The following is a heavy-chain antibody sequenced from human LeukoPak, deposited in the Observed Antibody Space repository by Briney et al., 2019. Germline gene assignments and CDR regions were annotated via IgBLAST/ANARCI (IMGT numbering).Heavy chain of an antibody. CDR1: GGSISDYY. Sequence: SETLSLTCTVSGGSISDYYWSWIWQPPGKGLEWIGYIYYSGSTNYNPSLKSRVTISVDTSKNQFSLKLSSVTAADTAVYYCARCDGASLYYYYMDVWGKGTTVTVSS. CDR3: ARCDGASLYYYYMDV. J-gene: IGHJ6*03. D-gene: IGHD4-17*01. V-gene: IGHV4-59*08. CDR2: IYYSGST.